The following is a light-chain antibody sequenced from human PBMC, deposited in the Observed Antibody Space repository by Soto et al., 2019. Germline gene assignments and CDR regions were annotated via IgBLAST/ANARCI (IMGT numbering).Light chain of an antibody. V-gene: IGKV4-1*01. J-gene: IGKJ1*01. CDR3: QQYYSAPRT. Sequence: IVMTQSPDSLAVSLGERASINCKSSQSVLYSINAKNYLAWYQQKPGQPPKLLIHWASTRESGVPDRFSGSGSGTDFTLTISSLQAEDVAVYFCQQYYSAPRTFGQGTKVEIK. CDR1: QSVLYSINAKNY. CDR2: WAS.